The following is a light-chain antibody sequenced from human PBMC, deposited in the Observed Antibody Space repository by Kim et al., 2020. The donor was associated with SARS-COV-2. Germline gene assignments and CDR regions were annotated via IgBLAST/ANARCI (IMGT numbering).Light chain of an antibody. J-gene: IGLJ2*01. CDR1: SRRTYY. CDR3: NNRDNSGNYGL. Sequence: TGRMSQRDSRRTYYSSWCQQKPAQATAVVIIADNNRRPAITARFSCCSTGNNASLIITAAKQEDEDDYYCNNRDNSGNYGLFGGGTKLTVL. CDR2: ADN. V-gene: IGLV3-19*01.